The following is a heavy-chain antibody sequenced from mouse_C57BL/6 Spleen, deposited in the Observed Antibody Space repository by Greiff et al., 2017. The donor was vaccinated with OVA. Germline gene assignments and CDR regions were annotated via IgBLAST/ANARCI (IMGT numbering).Heavy chain of an antibody. CDR1: GYTFTSYW. CDR3: ARGDPRYFDD. J-gene: IGHJ2*01. D-gene: IGHD3-3*01. Sequence: QVQLQQPGAELVKPGASVKMSCKASGYTFTSYWITWVKQRPGQGLAWIGDIYPGSGSTNYNEKFKSKATLTVDTSSSTAYMQLSSLTSEDSAVYYCARGDPRYFDDWGQGTTLTVSS. V-gene: IGHV1-55*01. CDR2: IYPGSGST.